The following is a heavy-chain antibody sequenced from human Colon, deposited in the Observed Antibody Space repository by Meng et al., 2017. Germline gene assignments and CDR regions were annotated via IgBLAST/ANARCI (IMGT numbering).Heavy chain of an antibody. D-gene: IGHD3-3*01. CDR2: INDSGST. CDR3: VDSKWSANY. Sequence: QVQLQQWGAGLLKPSETLSLTCAVYGGSFSGHYWTWIHQPPGKGLEWIGEINDSGSTHYNPSLGSRVTISVDTSKSQFSLKLISVTAADTGVYYCVDSKWSANYWGQGTLVTGYS. J-gene: IGHJ4*02. CDR1: GGSFSGHY. V-gene: IGHV4-34*01.